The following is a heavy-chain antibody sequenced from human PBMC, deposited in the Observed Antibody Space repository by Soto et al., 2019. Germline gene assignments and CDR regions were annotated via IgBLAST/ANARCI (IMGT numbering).Heavy chain of an antibody. CDR2: IYPGDSDT. J-gene: IGHJ4*02. Sequence: GESLKISCKGSGYSFTSYWIGWVRQMPGKGLEWMGIIYPGDSDTRYSPSFQGQVTISADKSISTAYLQWSSLKASDTAMYYCARKTAMVFWDEQYYFDYWGQGTLVTVSS. V-gene: IGHV5-51*01. CDR1: GYSFTSYW. CDR3: ARKTAMVFWDEQYYFDY. D-gene: IGHD5-18*01.